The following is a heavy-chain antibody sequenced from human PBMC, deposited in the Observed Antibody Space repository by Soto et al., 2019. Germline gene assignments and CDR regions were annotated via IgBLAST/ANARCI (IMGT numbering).Heavy chain of an antibody. CDR3: ARGPYYDFWSGSQGFDY. CDR1: GFTVSSNY. D-gene: IGHD3-3*01. J-gene: IGHJ4*02. V-gene: IGHV3-53*04. CDR2: IYSGGST. Sequence: EVQLVESGGTLVQSGGSLRLSCAASGFTVSSNYMSWVRQAPGKGLEWVSVIYSGGSTYYAASVKGRFTISRHNSENTLYLQMNSLRTEDTAMYYCARGPYYDFWSGSQGFDYWGQGTPVTVSS.